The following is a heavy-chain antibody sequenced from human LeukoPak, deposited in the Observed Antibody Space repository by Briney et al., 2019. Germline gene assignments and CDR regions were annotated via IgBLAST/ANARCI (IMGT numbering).Heavy chain of an antibody. Sequence: ASVKVSCKASGYTFTSYGISWVGQAPGQGLEWMGWISAYNGNTNYAQKLQGRVTMTTDTSTSTAYMELRSLRSDDTAVYYCAGGSLDGGDYGVINWFDPWGQGTLVTVSS. D-gene: IGHD4-17*01. CDR1: GYTFTSYG. CDR2: ISAYNGNT. CDR3: AGGSLDGGDYGVINWFDP. J-gene: IGHJ5*02. V-gene: IGHV1-18*04.